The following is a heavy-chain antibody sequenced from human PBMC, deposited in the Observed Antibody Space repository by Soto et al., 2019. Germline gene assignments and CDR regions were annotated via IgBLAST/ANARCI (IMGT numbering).Heavy chain of an antibody. D-gene: IGHD6-19*01. J-gene: IGHJ4*02. CDR3: ARDWGSSGWPN. V-gene: IGHV4-31*03. CDR1: GHSLIRGGYY. Sequence: SETLSLTCTVSGHSLIRGGYYWSWIRQHPGKGLEWVGYIYFTGSTLYNPSLKSRLAMSLDTSKNQFSLRLTSVTAADTAVYFCARDWGSSGWPNWGQGTLVTV. CDR2: IYFTGST.